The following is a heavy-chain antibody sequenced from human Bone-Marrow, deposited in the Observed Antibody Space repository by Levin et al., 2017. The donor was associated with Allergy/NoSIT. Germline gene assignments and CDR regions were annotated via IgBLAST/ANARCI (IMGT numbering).Heavy chain of an antibody. Sequence: SCAASGFTLSDYYMTWVRQAPGKGLEWISYISHTGKTIYYADPVMGRFTISRDNAKNSLSLQMNNLRAEDTAVYYCARDGRFGEIKKLDYWGQGTLVTVSA. J-gene: IGHJ4*02. CDR1: GFTLSDYY. D-gene: IGHD3-10*01. V-gene: IGHV3-11*01. CDR3: ARDGRFGEIKKLDY. CDR2: ISHTGKTI.